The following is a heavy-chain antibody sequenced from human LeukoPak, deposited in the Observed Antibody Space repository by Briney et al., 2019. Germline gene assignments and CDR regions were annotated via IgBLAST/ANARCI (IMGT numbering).Heavy chain of an antibody. CDR1: GYTFTSYG. CDR2: ISAYNGNT. CDR3: ARGSAGGYNDAFDY. D-gene: IGHD5-24*01. Sequence: GASVKVSCKASGYTFTSYGISWVRQAPGQGLKWMGGISAYNGNTNYAQKLQGRVTMTTDTSTSTVYLVLGSLRSEDTAVYYCARGSAGGYNDAFDYWGQGTMVTVSS. V-gene: IGHV1-18*01. J-gene: IGHJ3*01.